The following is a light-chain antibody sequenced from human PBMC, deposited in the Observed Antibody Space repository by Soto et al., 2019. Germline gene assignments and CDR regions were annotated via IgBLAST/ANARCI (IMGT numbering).Light chain of an antibody. CDR3: AAWDDSLSGVV. CDR2: RNN. CDR1: SSNIGSNY. V-gene: IGLV1-47*01. J-gene: IGLJ2*01. Sequence: QSVLTQPPSASGTPGQRVTISCSGSSSNIGSNYVYWYQQLPGTAPKLLIYRNNQRPSGVPDRFSGSKSCTSASLAISGLRSEDEADYYCAAWDDSLSGVVFGGGTKLPVL.